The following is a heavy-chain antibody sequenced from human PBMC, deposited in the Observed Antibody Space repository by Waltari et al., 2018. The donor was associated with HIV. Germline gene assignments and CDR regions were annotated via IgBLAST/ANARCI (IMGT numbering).Heavy chain of an antibody. J-gene: IGHJ3*01. CDR1: GFNVQLYD. CDR2: IRYDGGRE. V-gene: IGHV3-30*02. D-gene: IGHD1-26*01. CDR3: AKDGAPGRDAVFDI. Sequence: QVHVVESGGGVVQPGGSLSLSCIASGFNVQLYDIHWVRQAPGRGREWVAGIRYDGGREDYGDSVKGRFIVSRDNSKNAIFLEMTTLRQEDTAIYRCAKDGAPGRDAVFDIWGQGTMVTVS.